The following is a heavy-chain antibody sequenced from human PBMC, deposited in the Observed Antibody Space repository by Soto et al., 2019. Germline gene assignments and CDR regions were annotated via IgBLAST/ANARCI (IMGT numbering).Heavy chain of an antibody. CDR2: ISGSGGST. CDR3: AKPPWARDSSGWFDY. Sequence: GGSLRLSCAASGFTFSSYAMSWVRQAPGKGLEWVSAISGSGGSTYYADSVKGRFTISRDNSKNTLYLQMNSLRAEDTAVYYCAKPPWARDSSGWFDYWGQGTLVTVSS. V-gene: IGHV3-23*01. D-gene: IGHD6-19*01. J-gene: IGHJ4*02. CDR1: GFTFSSYA.